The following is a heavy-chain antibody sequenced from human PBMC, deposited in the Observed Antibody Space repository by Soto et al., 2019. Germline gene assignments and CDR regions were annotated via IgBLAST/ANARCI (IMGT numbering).Heavy chain of an antibody. Sequence: PGGSLRLSCAASGFTFSSYSINWVRQAPWKGLEWVSYISSSSITIYYADSVKGRFTISRDNAKNSLYLQMNSLRDEDTAVYYCASRGYYDSSGYKYFQHWGQRTLVTVSS. V-gene: IGHV3-48*02. D-gene: IGHD3-22*01. CDR2: ISSSSITI. CDR1: GFTFSSYS. CDR3: ASRGYYDSSGYKYFQH. J-gene: IGHJ1*01.